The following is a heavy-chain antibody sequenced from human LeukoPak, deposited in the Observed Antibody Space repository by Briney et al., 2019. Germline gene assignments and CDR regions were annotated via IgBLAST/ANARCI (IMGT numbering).Heavy chain of an antibody. CDR3: ARGHLGLDY. Sequence: GGSLRLSCAASGFTLSSYWMHWVRQAPGKGLVWVSRINSDGISTSYADSVKGRFTISRNNAKNTLYLQMNSLRAEDMAMYYCARGHLGLDYWGQGTLVTVSS. J-gene: IGHJ4*02. CDR1: GFTLSSYW. CDR2: INSDGIST. V-gene: IGHV3-74*01. D-gene: IGHD3-16*01.